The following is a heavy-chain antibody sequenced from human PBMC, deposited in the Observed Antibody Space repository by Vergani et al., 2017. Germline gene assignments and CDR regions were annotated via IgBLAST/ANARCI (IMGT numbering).Heavy chain of an antibody. V-gene: IGHV4-59*01. CDR3: GRVADFYGLGSRLLDL. CDR2: MYHSGST. J-gene: IGHJ5*02. D-gene: IGHD3-10*01. Sequence: QVRLQESGPGLVKPSETLSLTCSVSGGSMSGYNWSWIRQPPGKELEWIGYMYHSGSTNYNPSLETRVTISGDTSKNQFSLKLNSVTAADTAVYYCGRVADFYGLGSRLLDLWGQGILVTDSS. CDR1: GGSMSGYN.